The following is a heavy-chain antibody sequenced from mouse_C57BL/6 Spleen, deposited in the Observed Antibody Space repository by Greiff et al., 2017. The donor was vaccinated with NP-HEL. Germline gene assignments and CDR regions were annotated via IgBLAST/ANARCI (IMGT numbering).Heavy chain of an antibody. J-gene: IGHJ1*03. Sequence: QVQLQQSGAELVRPGASVKLSCKASGYTFTDYYINWVKQRPGQGLEWIARIYPGSGNTYYNEKFKGKATLTAEKSSSTAYMQLSSLTSEDSAVYVCARTGLYDGYFDVWGTGTTVTVSS. V-gene: IGHV1-76*01. CDR3: ARTGLYDGYFDV. D-gene: IGHD2-12*01. CDR2: IYPGSGNT. CDR1: GYTFTDYY.